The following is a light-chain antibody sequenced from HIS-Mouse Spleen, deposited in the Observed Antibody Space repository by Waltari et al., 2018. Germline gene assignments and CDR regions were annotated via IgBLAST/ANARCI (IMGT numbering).Light chain of an antibody. V-gene: IGLV3-21*03. J-gene: IGLJ2*01. CDR2: DDS. CDR1: NIGSKS. CDR3: QVWDSSSDHVV. Sequence: SHVLTQPPSVSVAPGKTARITWGGNNIGSKSVHWYQQKPGQAPVLVVYDDSDRPSGIPERFSGSNSGNTATLTISRVEAGDEADYYCQVWDSSSDHVVFGGGTKLTVL.